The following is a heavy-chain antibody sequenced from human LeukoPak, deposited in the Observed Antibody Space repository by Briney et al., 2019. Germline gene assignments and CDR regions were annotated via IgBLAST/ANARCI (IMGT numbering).Heavy chain of an antibody. CDR2: INHSGST. CDR3: ARGSSGGSCYSRVHAGWFDP. D-gene: IGHD2-15*01. Sequence: SETLSLTCAVYGGSFSGYYWSWIRQPPGKGLEWIGEINHSGSTNYSPSLKSRVTISVDTSKNQFSLKLSAVTAADTAVYYCARGSSGGSCYSRVHAGWFDPWGQGTLVTVSS. CDR1: GGSFSGYY. V-gene: IGHV4-34*01. J-gene: IGHJ5*02.